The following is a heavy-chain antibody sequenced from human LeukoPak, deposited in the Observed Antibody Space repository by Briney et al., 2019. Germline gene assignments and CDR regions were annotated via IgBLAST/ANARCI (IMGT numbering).Heavy chain of an antibody. D-gene: IGHD3-10*01. CDR2: IYFTGST. V-gene: IGHV4-59*08. Sequence: PSETLSLTCTVSGGSITSFYWSWIRQPPGKGLEWIGYIYFTGSTTYNPSFKSRVTIALDTSKNQFSLQLSSVTAADTAVYYCATTFPGTYEGLYNSDNWGQGTLVTVSS. CDR3: ATTFPGTYEGLYNSDN. CDR1: GGSITSFY. J-gene: IGHJ4*02.